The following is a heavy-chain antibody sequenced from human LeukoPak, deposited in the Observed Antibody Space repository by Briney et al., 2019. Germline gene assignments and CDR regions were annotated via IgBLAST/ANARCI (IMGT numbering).Heavy chain of an antibody. J-gene: IGHJ4*02. CDR1: GGSLSTYW. Sequence: SETLSLTCTVSGGSLSTYWWTWIRQPPGKGLEWLGYIHYSGNNNYNPSLKSRLTMSVDTSKNHFSLNLNSVTAADTAVYYCARGYFDWLSFDYWGQGVLVAVSS. CDR3: ARGYFDWLSFDY. V-gene: IGHV4-59*01. D-gene: IGHD3-9*01. CDR2: IHYSGNN.